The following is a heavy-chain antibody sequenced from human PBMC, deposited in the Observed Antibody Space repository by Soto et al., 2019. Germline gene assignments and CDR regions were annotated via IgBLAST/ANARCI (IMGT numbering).Heavy chain of an antibody. J-gene: IGHJ4*02. V-gene: IGHV4-61*01. Sequence: LCGGSVSSGSYYWSWIRQPPGKGLEWIGYIYYSGSTNYTPSLKSRVTISVDTSKNQFSLKLSSVTAADTAVYYCASYAKGYCSGGSCYGRNYFDYWGQGTLVTVSS. CDR2: IYYSGST. CDR1: GGSVSSGSYY. D-gene: IGHD2-15*01. CDR3: ASYAKGYCSGGSCYGRNYFDY.